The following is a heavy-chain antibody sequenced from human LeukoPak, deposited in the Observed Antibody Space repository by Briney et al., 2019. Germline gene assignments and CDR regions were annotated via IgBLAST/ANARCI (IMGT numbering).Heavy chain of an antibody. D-gene: IGHD3-10*01. CDR1: GVTFNIFW. J-gene: IGHJ5*02. Sequence: GGSLRLSCAASGVTFNIFWMSWVRQAPGKGLEWVANIKEDGSVKYYVDSVKGRFTISRDNDKNSLYLQMNRLRAEDTAVYYCARAPAGSGSWFDPWGQGTLVTVSS. CDR3: ARAPAGSGSWFDP. V-gene: IGHV3-7*04. CDR2: IKEDGSVK.